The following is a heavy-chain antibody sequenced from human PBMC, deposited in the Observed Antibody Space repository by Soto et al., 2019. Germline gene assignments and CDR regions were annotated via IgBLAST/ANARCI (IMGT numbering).Heavy chain of an antibody. D-gene: IGHD1-1*01. Sequence: QVQLVQSGAEVKKPGSSVKVSCKASGGTFSNYPFTWVRQAPGQGLEWMGVIIPIFGTVTYAQTFQGRVTISADESTSTAYMEMRSLTSEDTDLYYCARPRTVATTKGYDYWGQVTLVTVSS. V-gene: IGHV1-69*01. CDR3: ARPRTVATTKGYDY. CDR1: GGTFSNYP. J-gene: IGHJ4*02. CDR2: IIPIFGTV.